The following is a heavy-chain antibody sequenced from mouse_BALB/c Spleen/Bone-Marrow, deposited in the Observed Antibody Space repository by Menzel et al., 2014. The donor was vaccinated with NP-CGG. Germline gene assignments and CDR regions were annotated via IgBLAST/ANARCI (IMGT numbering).Heavy chain of an antibody. CDR2: IAPDTGGT. V-gene: IGHV1-15*01. CDR3: TREGDYGSSPALFAY. D-gene: IGHD1-1*01. Sequence: SGAELERPGASVMLSCYATGYTFTDYEMHWVKHTPVHGLEWIGAIAPDTGGTAYNQKFKGKATLIVDNSSSTACMQLSSLTSEDSAVYYCTREGDYGSSPALFAYWGQGTLVTVSA. J-gene: IGHJ3*01. CDR1: GYTFTDYE.